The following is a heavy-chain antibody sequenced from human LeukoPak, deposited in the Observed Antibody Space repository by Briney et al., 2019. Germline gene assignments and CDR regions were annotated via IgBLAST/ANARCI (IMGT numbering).Heavy chain of an antibody. Sequence: GGSLRLSCAAPGFTFSSYAMSWVRQAPGKGLEWVSTISGSGGSTYYADSVKGRFTISRDNSKNTLYLQMNSLRAEDTAVYYCARDNREQQLVPPTFDYWGQGTLVTVSS. CDR2: ISGSGGST. V-gene: IGHV3-23*01. D-gene: IGHD6-13*01. CDR1: GFTFSSYA. CDR3: ARDNREQQLVPPTFDY. J-gene: IGHJ4*02.